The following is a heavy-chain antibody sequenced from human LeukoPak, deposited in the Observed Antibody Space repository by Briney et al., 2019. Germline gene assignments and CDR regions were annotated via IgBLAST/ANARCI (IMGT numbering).Heavy chain of an antibody. Sequence: GASVKVSCKTSGYTFTDYYIHWVRQAPGQGLEWMGGIIPIFGTANYAQKFQGRVTITADESTSTAYMELSSLRSEDTAVYYCARGGHAIGYCSSASCPGAFDIWGQGTMVTVSS. CDR1: GYTFTDYY. D-gene: IGHD2-2*01. J-gene: IGHJ3*02. CDR2: IIPIFGTA. CDR3: ARGGHAIGYCSSASCPGAFDI. V-gene: IGHV1-69*13.